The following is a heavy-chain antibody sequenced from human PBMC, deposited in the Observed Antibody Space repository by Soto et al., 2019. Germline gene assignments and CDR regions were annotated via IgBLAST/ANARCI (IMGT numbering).Heavy chain of an antibody. Sequence: QVQLVESGGGVVQPGRSLRLSCAASGFTFSSYGMHWVRQAPGKGLEWVAVIWYDGSNKYYADSVKGRFTISRDNSKNTLYLQMNSLRAEDTAVYYCARPDRGYGYSSSSRSYDAFDIWGQGTMVTVSS. CDR2: IWYDGSNK. D-gene: IGHD6-6*01. CDR3: ARPDRGYGYSSSSRSYDAFDI. V-gene: IGHV3-33*01. J-gene: IGHJ3*02. CDR1: GFTFSSYG.